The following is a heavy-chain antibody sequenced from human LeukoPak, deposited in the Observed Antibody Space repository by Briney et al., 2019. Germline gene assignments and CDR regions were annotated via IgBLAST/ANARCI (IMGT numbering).Heavy chain of an antibody. Sequence: GTPVQVSCTASGYTFPGYDMHWVRQAPGQGHAWMGWINPNTGGTNYAQKVQGRVTMTRDTSISTAYMALSRLRSDDTAVYYCARLRDGYNYGFDYWGQGTLVTVSS. J-gene: IGHJ4*02. CDR1: GYTFPGYD. CDR3: ARLRDGYNYGFDY. D-gene: IGHD5-24*01. CDR2: INPNTGGT. V-gene: IGHV1-2*02.